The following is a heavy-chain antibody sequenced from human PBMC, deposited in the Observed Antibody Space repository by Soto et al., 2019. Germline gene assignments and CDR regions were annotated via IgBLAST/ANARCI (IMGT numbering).Heavy chain of an antibody. V-gene: IGHV3-21*01. D-gene: IGHD1-26*01. CDR3: AREPPSTTARTLDV. CDR2: ISSSSSYI. J-gene: IGHJ6*02. Sequence: PGGSLRLSCAASGFTCSSYSMNWVRQAPGKGLEWVSSISSSSSYIYYADSVKGRFTISRDNAKNTLYLQMNSLRAEDTAVYYCAREPPSTTARTLDVWGQGTTVTVSS. CDR1: GFTCSSYS.